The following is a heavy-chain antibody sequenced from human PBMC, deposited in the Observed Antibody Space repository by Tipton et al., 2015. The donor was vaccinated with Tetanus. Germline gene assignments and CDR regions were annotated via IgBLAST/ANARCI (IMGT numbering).Heavy chain of an antibody. D-gene: IGHD3-3*01. CDR2: ISLSSTYI. Sequence: QLVQSGGGVVQPGRSLRLSCAASGLTLSYFAMSWVRQAPGKGLEWVSSISLSSTYIHYADSVRGRFTISRDNARNSLYLEMNSLRAEDTAVYYCARQDKRFVGYYDALDVWGQGTTVTVSS. J-gene: IGHJ6*02. CDR1: GLTLSYFA. CDR3: ARQDKRFVGYYDALDV. V-gene: IGHV3-21*01.